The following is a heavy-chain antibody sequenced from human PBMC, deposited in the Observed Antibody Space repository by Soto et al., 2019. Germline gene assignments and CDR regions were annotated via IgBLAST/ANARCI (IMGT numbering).Heavy chain of an antibody. V-gene: IGHV4-31*03. D-gene: IGHD3-16*01. CDR1: GGSISSGGYY. CDR2: IYYSGST. J-gene: IGHJ4*02. Sequence: QVQLQESGPGLVKPSQTLSLTCTVSGGSISSGGYYWNWIRQHPGKGLEWIGYIYYSGSTYYNPSLKSRVTISVDTSENQFSLKLSSVTAADTAVYYCARGRVPAGDRPFDYWGQGTLVTVSS. CDR3: ARGRVPAGDRPFDY.